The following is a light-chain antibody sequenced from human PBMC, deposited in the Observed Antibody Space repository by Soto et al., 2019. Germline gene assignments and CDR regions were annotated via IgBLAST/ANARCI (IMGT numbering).Light chain of an antibody. Sequence: DIQMTQSPSTLSASVGDRVTITCRASQSISSWLAWYQQKPGTAPKLLIYKASTLESGVPSRFSGSRSGTEFALSVSSLQSDDFATYYCQQYNDSFPCTVGQGTKVDSK. V-gene: IGKV1-5*03. CDR1: QSISSW. CDR3: QQYNDSFPCT. CDR2: KAS. J-gene: IGKJ2*02.